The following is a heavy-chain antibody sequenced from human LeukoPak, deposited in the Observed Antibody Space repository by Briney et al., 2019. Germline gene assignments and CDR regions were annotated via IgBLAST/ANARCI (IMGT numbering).Heavy chain of an antibody. Sequence: ASVKVSCKVPGYTLTELSMHWVRQAPGKGLEWMGGFDPEDGETIYAQKFQGRVTMTEDTSTDTAYMELSSLRSEDTAVYYCATVGLYYYGSGSLEFDYWGQGTLVTVSS. V-gene: IGHV1-24*01. CDR1: GYTLTELS. D-gene: IGHD3-10*01. J-gene: IGHJ4*02. CDR3: ATVGLYYYGSGSLEFDY. CDR2: FDPEDGET.